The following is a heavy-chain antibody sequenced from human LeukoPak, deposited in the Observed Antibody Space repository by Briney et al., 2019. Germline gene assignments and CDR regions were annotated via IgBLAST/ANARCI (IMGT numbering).Heavy chain of an antibody. V-gene: IGHV3-74*01. CDR1: GFSFSDKW. D-gene: IGHD1-1*01. CDR2: INPDGSVT. Sequence: PGGSLRLSCAACGFSFSDKWMHWVRQVPGKGLMWVARINPDGSVTSCADSVKGRFTISRDNSKSSLYLEMNNLRVEDTALYYCARDFLLESPGGDFDFWGQGTLVTVSS. CDR3: ARDFLLESPGGDFDF. J-gene: IGHJ4*02.